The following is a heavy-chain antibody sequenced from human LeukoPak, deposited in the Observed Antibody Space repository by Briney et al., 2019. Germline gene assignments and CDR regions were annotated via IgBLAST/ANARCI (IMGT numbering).Heavy chain of an antibody. J-gene: IGHJ4*02. CDR1: GGSVSSGSDY. CDR3: AREGSRTPFDF. Sequence: SETLSLTCTVSGGSVSSGSDYWTWIQQPPGKGLEWIGHIYYSGSTNYNPSLKSRVTISVNTSKNQFSLKLKSVTAADTAVYYCAREGSRTPFDFWGQGTLVTVSS. CDR2: IYYSGST. V-gene: IGHV4-61*01. D-gene: IGHD1/OR15-1a*01.